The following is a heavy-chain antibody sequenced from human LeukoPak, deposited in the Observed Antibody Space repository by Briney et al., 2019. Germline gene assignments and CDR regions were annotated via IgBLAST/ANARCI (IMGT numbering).Heavy chain of an antibody. V-gene: IGHV1-46*01. Sequence: ASVKVSCTASGYTFTSYYIHWVRQAPGQGLEWMAIIKPSDGSRSYAQKFQGRITVTRDTATSTVCMELSSLRSDDTAIYYCVREPISGLYYFDYWGQGTLVTVSS. CDR1: GYTFTSYY. J-gene: IGHJ4*02. CDR3: VREPISGLYYFDY. CDR2: IKPSDGSR. D-gene: IGHD2-15*01.